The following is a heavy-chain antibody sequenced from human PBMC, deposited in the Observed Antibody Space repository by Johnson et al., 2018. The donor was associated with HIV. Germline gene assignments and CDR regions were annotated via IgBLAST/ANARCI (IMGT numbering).Heavy chain of an antibody. CDR2: ISRSGTTI. V-gene: IGHV3-11*04. Sequence: QVQLVESGGGLVKPGGSLRLSCAASGFTFTDYQMSWIRQAPGKGLEWVSYISRSGTTIYYADSVQGRFTVSRDNAKNSLYLQMNSLRSDDTAVYYCARVIRGYDAFDIWGQGTMVTVSS. J-gene: IGHJ3*02. D-gene: IGHD5-12*01. CDR3: ARVIRGYDAFDI. CDR1: GFTFTDYQ.